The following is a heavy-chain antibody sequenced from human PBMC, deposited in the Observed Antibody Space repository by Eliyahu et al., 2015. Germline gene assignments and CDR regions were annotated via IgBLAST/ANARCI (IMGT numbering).Heavy chain of an antibody. CDR2: INPSDGGT. CDR3: AREKSGGYHDY. D-gene: IGHD5-12*01. Sequence: QVQLVQSGAEVKRPGASVKVSCKASGYTFTNYFMHWVRQAPGQGLEWMGIINPSDGGTGYAQKFQGRVTMTRDTSTSTVYMELSSLRSEDTAVYYCAREKSGGYHDYWGQGTLVTVSS. J-gene: IGHJ4*02. CDR1: GYTFTNYF. V-gene: IGHV1-46*03.